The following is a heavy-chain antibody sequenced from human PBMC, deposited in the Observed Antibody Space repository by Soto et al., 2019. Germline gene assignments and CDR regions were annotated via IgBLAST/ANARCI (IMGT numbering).Heavy chain of an antibody. CDR1: VFIFSNYA. J-gene: IGHJ3*02. CDR2: IGSSGDTT. CDR3: GKDPNGDYIGAFDI. V-gene: IGHV3-23*01. Sequence: GWPLRLSCSASVFIFSNYAMSWVLHSPVKGLEWVSGIGSSGDTTKLADSVKGRFTISRDNSKNTLYLQMNSLRAEDTALYYCGKDPNGDYIGAFDIWGQGTMVTVSS. D-gene: IGHD4-17*01.